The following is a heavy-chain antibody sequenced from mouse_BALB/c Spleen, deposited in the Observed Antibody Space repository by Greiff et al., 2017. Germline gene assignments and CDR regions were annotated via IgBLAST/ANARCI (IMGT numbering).Heavy chain of an antibody. CDR3: ARKGTGLYAMDY. CDR2: IWSGGST. CDR1: GFSLTSYG. Sequence: VQRVESGPGLVQPSQSLSITCTVSGFSLTSYGVHWVRQSPGKGLEWLGVIWSGGSTDYNAAFISRLSISKDNSKSQVFFKMNSLQANDTAIYYCARKGTGLYAMDYWGQGTSVTVSS. J-gene: IGHJ4*01. V-gene: IGHV2-2*02. D-gene: IGHD4-1*01.